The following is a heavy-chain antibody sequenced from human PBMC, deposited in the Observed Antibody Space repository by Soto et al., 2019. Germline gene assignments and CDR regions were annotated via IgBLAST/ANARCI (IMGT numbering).Heavy chain of an antibody. CDR3: ARAQFYSGSGRYNNLMFDP. Sequence: SGTLSLTCTVSGGSISSYYWSWIRPPPGKGLEWIGYIYYSGSTNYNPSLKTRLTMSLDRSNNQFSLTLNSVTAADTAVYYCARAQFYSGSGRYNNLMFDPWGQGIQVTVSS. CDR2: IYYSGST. V-gene: IGHV4-59*12. J-gene: IGHJ5*02. CDR1: GGSISSYY. D-gene: IGHD3-10*01.